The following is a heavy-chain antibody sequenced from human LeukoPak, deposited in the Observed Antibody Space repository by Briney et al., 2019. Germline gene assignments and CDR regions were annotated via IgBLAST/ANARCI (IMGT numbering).Heavy chain of an antibody. D-gene: IGHD6-6*01. CDR1: GGSFSSSLYY. J-gene: IGHJ6*03. V-gene: IGHV4-39*07. CDR3: ATESSDYGTSSGYYYYMDV. Sequence: SETLSLTCTVSGGSFSSSLYYWGWVRQPPGKGLEWIGSIYYSGSIYYNSTRKSRVTLSADKTKNQFSPKLSPPTAADPAVYYCATESSDYGTSSGYYYYMDVWGTGTAVIVSS. CDR2: IYYSGSI.